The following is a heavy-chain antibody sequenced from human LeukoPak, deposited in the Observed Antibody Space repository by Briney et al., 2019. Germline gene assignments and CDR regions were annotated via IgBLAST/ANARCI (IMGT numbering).Heavy chain of an antibody. D-gene: IGHD3-10*01. CDR3: ASPMTLVVRGVAGIDAFDI. CDR1: GGSLRSGGYY. V-gene: IGHV4-30-2*01. J-gene: IGHJ3*02. Sequence: PSEALSLPCTVSGGSLRSGGYYWRWLRQPPGTGLEWIGYISHSGHTYYNPSLRSGVTIAVDRSKSQFSLRPSSVTAADTAVCYCASPMTLVVRGVAGIDAFDIWGGGTMVTVSS. CDR2: ISHSGHT.